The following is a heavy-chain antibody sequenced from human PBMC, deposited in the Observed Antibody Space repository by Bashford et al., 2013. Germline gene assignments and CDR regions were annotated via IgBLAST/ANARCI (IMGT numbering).Heavy chain of an antibody. Sequence: SETLSLTCTVSGDSISSTSYYWGWIRQPPGKGLEWIGYIYYSGSTYYNPSLKSRVTMSVDTSKNQFSLKLSSVTAVDTAVYYCARQSGYEGNWGQGTLVTVSS. J-gene: IGHJ4*02. V-gene: IGHV4-39*07. CDR2: IYYSGST. CDR3: ARQSGYEGN. CDR1: GDSISSTSYY. D-gene: IGHD5-12*01.